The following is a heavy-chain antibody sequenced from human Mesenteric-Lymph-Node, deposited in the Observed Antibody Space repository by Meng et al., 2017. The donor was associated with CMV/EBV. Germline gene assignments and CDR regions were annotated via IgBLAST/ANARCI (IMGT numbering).Heavy chain of an antibody. CDR3: ARRERLLWFGELLDWFDP. CDR1: TFSSYA. Sequence: TFSSYAISWVRQAPGQGLEWMGGIIPIFGTANYAQKFQGRVTITADESTSTAYMELSSLRSEDTAVYYCARRERLLWFGELLDWFDPWGQGTLVTVSS. CDR2: IIPIFGTA. J-gene: IGHJ5*02. D-gene: IGHD3-10*01. V-gene: IGHV1-69*01.